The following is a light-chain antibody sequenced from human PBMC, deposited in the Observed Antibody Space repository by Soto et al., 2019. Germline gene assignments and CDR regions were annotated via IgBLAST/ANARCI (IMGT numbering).Light chain of an antibody. V-gene: IGKV1-39*01. CDR1: QSINRY. CDR2: AAS. Sequence: DIQMTQSPSSLSASVGDRVTITCRASQSINRYLNWYQQKPGKAPKLLIYAASSLQSGVPSRFSGSGSGTDFTLTISRLQPEDFATYYCQQSYSLWTFGQGTKV. CDR3: QQSYSLWT. J-gene: IGKJ1*01.